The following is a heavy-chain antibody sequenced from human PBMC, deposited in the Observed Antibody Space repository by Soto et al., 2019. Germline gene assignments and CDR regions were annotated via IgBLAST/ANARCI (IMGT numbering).Heavy chain of an antibody. CDR3: ARGMTTVTTYDY. J-gene: IGHJ4*02. CDR1: GGSISSGGYS. V-gene: IGHV4-30-2*01. D-gene: IGHD4-4*01. CDR2: IYHSGST. Sequence: SETLSLTCAVSGGSISSGGYSWSWIRQPPGKGLEWIGYIYHSGSTYYNPSLKSRVTISVDRSKNQFSLNLSSVTAADTAVYYCARGMTTVTTYDYWGQETLVTVSS.